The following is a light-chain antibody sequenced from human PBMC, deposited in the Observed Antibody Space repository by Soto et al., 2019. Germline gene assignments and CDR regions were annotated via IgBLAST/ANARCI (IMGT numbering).Light chain of an antibody. J-gene: IGLJ1*01. CDR1: SSEVGGYNY. CDR2: EVS. CDR3: SSYAGSNNRV. V-gene: IGLV2-8*01. Sequence: QSALTQPPSASGSPGQSVTISCTGTSSEVGGYNYVSLYQQHPSKAPKLMNYEVSKRPSGVPDRFSGSKSGNTASLTVSGLQAEDEADYYCSSYAGSNNRVFGTGTKVTVL.